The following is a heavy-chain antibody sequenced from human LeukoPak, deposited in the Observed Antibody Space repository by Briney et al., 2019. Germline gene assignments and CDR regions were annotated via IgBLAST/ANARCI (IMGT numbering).Heavy chain of an antibody. Sequence: GASVTVSFTASGGTFICYAISWVRQAPGQGREWMGGIIPIFGTANYAQKFQGRVTITADKSTSTDYIELNSLRCQDTAVYYCARDEPGALDYWGEGTLVTVS. D-gene: IGHD1-14*01. V-gene: IGHV1-69*06. CDR1: GGTFICYA. CDR2: IIPIFGTA. J-gene: IGHJ4*02. CDR3: ARDEPGALDY.